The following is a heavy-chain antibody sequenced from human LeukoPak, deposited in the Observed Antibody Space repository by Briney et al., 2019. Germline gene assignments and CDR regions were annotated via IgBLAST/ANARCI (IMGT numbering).Heavy chain of an antibody. V-gene: IGHV3-30*02. CDR3: ARYDDYDILTVAPGYYMDV. CDR1: GFTFSSYG. D-gene: IGHD3-9*01. Sequence: GGSLRLSCAASGFTFSSYGMHWVRQAPGKGLEWVAFIRYDGSNKYYADSVKGRFTISRDNSKDTLYLQMNSLRAEDTAVYYCARYDDYDILTVAPGYYMDVWGKGTTVTVSS. J-gene: IGHJ6*03. CDR2: IRYDGSNK.